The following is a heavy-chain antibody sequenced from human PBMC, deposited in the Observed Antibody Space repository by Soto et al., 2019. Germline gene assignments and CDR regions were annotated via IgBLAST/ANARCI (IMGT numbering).Heavy chain of an antibody. J-gene: IGHJ5*02. CDR1: GFSLSTSGVG. CDR2: IYWNDDK. V-gene: IGHV2-5*01. D-gene: IGHD2-21*02. Sequence: ESGPTLVNPTQSLTLTCTFSGFSLSTSGVGVGWIRQPPGKALEWLALIYWNDDKRYSPSLKSRLTITKDTSKNQVVLTMTNMDPVDTATYYCAHTSTFGRPLFCTNWFDPWGQATLVTVSS. CDR3: AHTSTFGRPLFCTNWFDP.